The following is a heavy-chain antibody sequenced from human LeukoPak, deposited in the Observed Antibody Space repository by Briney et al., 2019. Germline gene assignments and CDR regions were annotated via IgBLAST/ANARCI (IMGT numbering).Heavy chain of an antibody. CDR2: INPNSGGT. CDR3: ARDMVRGVITVGY. CDR1: GYTFTGYY. J-gene: IGHJ4*02. D-gene: IGHD3-10*01. Sequence: VASVKVSCKASGYTFTGYYMHWVRQAPGQGLEWMGWINPNSGGTNYAQKFQGRVTMTRDTSISTAYMELSRLRSDDTAVYYCARDMVRGVITVGYWGQGTLVTVSS. V-gene: IGHV1-2*02.